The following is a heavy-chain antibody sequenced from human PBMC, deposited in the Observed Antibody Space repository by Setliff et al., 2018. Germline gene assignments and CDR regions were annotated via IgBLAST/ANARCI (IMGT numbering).Heavy chain of an antibody. D-gene: IGHD3-10*01. Sequence: SETLSLTCNVSGVSISSYYWSWIRQPPGKGLESIGYIQKSGSANYNPSLMSRVTISVDTSRNQFSLKLRSVTAADTAVYYCARDNRARHYMDVWGKGTTVTISS. J-gene: IGHJ6*03. CDR1: GVSISSYY. V-gene: IGHV4-59*01. CDR3: ARDNRARHYMDV. CDR2: IQKSGSA.